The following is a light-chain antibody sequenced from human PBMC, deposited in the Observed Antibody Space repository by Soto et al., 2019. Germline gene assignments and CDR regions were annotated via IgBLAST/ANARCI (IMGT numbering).Light chain of an antibody. Sequence: AIRMTQSPSSLSASTGDRVTITCRASQDVSGYVAWYQQKPGKPPRLLIYAASTLQTGVPSRFSGSGSGTDFTLTITCLQSEDYATYYCQQYYSHATFGQGTKVDIK. CDR3: QQYYSHAT. V-gene: IGKV1-8*01. CDR1: QDVSGY. CDR2: AAS. J-gene: IGKJ1*01.